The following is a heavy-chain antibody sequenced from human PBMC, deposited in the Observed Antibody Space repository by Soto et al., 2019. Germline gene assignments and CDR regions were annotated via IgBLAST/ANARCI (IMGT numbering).Heavy chain of an antibody. V-gene: IGHV4-61*01. J-gene: IGHJ4*02. D-gene: IGHD3-3*01. CDR2: IYYSGST. Sequence: SETLSLTCTVSGGSVSSGSYYWSWIRQPPGKGLEWIGYIYYSGSTNYNPSLKSRVTISVDTSKNQFSLKLSSVTAADTAVYHCAREGYDFWSGYYFDYWGQGTMVAVSS. CDR3: AREGYDFWSGYYFDY. CDR1: GGSVSSGSYY.